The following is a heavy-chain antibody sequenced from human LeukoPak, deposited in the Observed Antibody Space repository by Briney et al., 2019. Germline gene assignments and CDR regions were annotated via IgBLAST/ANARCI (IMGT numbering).Heavy chain of an antibody. CDR1: GYTFTGYY. D-gene: IGHD5-18*01. CDR3: ARTRGGYSYGYPGYFQH. J-gene: IGHJ1*01. V-gene: IGHV1-2*02. CDR2: INPNSGGT. Sequence: AASVKVSCKASGYTFTGYYMHWVRQAPGQGLEWMGWINPNSGGTNYAQKFQGRVTMTRDTSITTAYMELSRLTSDDTAVYYCARTRGGYSYGYPGYFQHWGQGTLVTVSS.